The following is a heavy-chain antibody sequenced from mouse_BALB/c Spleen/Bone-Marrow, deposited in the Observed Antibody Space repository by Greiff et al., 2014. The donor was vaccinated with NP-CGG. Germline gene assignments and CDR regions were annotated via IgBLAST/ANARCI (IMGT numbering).Heavy chain of an antibody. CDR1: GFTFSDYG. V-gene: IGHV5-15*02. Sequence: DVKLVESGGGLVQPGGSRKLSCAASGFTFSDYGMAWVRQAPGKGPEWVAFISNLAYSIYYADTVTGRFTISRGNAKNTLYLEMSSLRSEDTAMYYCARDYYGSSYWYFDVWGAGTTVTVSS. CDR2: ISNLAYSI. J-gene: IGHJ1*01. CDR3: ARDYYGSSYWYFDV. D-gene: IGHD1-1*01.